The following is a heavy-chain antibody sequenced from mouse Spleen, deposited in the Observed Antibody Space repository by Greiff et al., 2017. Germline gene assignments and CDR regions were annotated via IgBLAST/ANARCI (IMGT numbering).Heavy chain of an antibody. V-gene: IGHV1-80*01. Sequence: VMLVESGAELVKPGASVKISCKASGYAFSSYWMNWVKQRPGKGLEWIGQIYPGDGDTNYNGKFKGKATLTADKSSSTAYMQLSSLTSEDSTVYFCAMSHYGSSWDAMDYWGQGTSVTVSS. CDR1: GYAFSSYW. CDR2: IYPGDGDT. D-gene: IGHD1-1*01. CDR3: AMSHYGSSWDAMDY. J-gene: IGHJ4*01.